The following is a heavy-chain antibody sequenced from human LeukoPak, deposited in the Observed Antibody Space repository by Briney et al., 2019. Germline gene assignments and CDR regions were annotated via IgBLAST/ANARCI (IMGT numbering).Heavy chain of an antibody. CDR1: GFSFSSYG. V-gene: IGHV3-33*01. D-gene: IGHD3-16*01. CDR3: ARGGPEWPLDY. CDR2: IWYDGSNK. J-gene: IGHJ4*02. Sequence: GGPLRLSCAASGFSFSSYGMLWVRQAPGKGLEWVAVIWYDGSNKYYADSVKGRFTISRDNSNNTLYLQMNSLRVEDTAVYYCARGGPEWPLDYWGQGTLVTVSS.